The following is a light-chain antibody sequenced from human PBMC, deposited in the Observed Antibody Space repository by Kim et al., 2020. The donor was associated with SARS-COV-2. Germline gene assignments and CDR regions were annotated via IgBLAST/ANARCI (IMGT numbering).Light chain of an antibody. CDR2: DAS. Sequence: VSVGDGITITFQASHDINKFLNWYQQKPGKGPKRLIYDASNLETGVPSRFSGSGSGTDFTFSISNLQPEDLATYYCQQYDNFPWTFGQGTKVDIK. CDR3: QQYDNFPWT. V-gene: IGKV1-33*01. CDR1: HDINKF. J-gene: IGKJ1*01.